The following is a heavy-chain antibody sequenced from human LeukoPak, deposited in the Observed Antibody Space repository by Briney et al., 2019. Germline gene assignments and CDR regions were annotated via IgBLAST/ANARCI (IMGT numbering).Heavy chain of an antibody. Sequence: GGALRLSCTASGFTFGDYAMNWVRQAPGKGLEWVANIKQDGSEKYYVDSVKGRFTISRDNAKSSLYLQMNSLRVEDTAVYYCAREDTGMASYWGQGTLVTVSP. CDR3: AREDTGMASY. D-gene: IGHD5-18*01. CDR1: GFTFGDYA. CDR2: IKQDGSEK. V-gene: IGHV3-7*01. J-gene: IGHJ4*02.